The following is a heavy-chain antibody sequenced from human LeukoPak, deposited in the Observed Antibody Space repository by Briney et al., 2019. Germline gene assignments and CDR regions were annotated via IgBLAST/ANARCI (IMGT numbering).Heavy chain of an antibody. J-gene: IGHJ4*02. Sequence: KSLKISCKGSGYSFTSYWIGWVRQSPGKGLEWVGIIYPGDADTRYSPSLKGQVTISADKSIRTAYLQWSSLKASDTAMYYCARLGRGADLPDYWGQGTLVTVSP. CDR1: GYSFTSYW. CDR3: ARLGRGADLPDY. CDR2: IYPGDADT. D-gene: IGHD6-25*01. V-gene: IGHV5-51*01.